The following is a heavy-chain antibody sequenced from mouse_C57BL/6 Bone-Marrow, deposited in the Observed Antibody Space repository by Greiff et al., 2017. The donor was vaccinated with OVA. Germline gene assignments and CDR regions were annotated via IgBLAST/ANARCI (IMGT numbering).Heavy chain of an antibody. CDR3: TIYSNFLYYYAMDY. CDR2: IDPENGDT. V-gene: IGHV14-4*01. CDR1: GFNIKDDY. D-gene: IGHD2-5*01. Sequence: VQLKQSGAELVRPGASVKLSCTASGFNIKDDYMPWVKQRPEQGLEWIGWIDPENGDTEYASKFQGKATITADTASNTAYLQLSSLTSEDTAVYYCTIYSNFLYYYAMDYWGQGTSVTVSS. J-gene: IGHJ4*01.